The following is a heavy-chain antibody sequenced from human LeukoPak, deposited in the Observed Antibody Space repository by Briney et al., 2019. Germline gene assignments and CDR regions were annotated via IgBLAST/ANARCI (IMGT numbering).Heavy chain of an antibody. D-gene: IGHD2-15*01. CDR2: IYYSGSN. J-gene: IGHJ3*02. V-gene: IGHV4-59*01. Sequence: PSETLPLTCTVSGGSISSYYWSWIRQPPGKGLEWIGYIYYSGSNNYNPSLKSRVTISVDTSKNQFSLKLSSVTAADTAVYYCARPRIGGDDDFDIWGQGKRVTVSA. CDR3: ARPRIGGDDDFDI. CDR1: GGSISSYY.